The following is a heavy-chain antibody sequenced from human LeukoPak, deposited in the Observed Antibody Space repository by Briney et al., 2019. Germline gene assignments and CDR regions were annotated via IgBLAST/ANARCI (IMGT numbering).Heavy chain of an antibody. Sequence: PSETLSLTCTVSGGSISSSSYYWGWIRQPPGKGLEWIGSIYYSGSTYYNPSLKSRVTISVDTSKNQFSLKLSSVTPEDTAVYYCARGTHVAGTCCYAWFDPWGQGTLVTVSS. CDR2: IYYSGST. D-gene: IGHD2-2*01. J-gene: IGHJ5*02. CDR1: GGSISSSSYY. CDR3: ARGTHVAGTCCYAWFDP. V-gene: IGHV4-39*01.